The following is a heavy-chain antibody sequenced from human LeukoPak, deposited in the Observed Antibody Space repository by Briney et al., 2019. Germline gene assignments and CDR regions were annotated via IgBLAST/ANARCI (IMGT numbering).Heavy chain of an antibody. Sequence: GGSLRLSCAASGFTFSSYWMHWVRHTPGKGLVWVSRIKGDGSSTSYADSVKGRFTISRDNSKNTLYLQMNSLRAEDTAIYYCAKRDTSGSYPYYLDYWGQGTLVSVSS. D-gene: IGHD3-22*01. J-gene: IGHJ4*02. CDR2: IKGDGSST. V-gene: IGHV3-74*01. CDR3: AKRDTSGSYPYYLDY. CDR1: GFTFSSYW.